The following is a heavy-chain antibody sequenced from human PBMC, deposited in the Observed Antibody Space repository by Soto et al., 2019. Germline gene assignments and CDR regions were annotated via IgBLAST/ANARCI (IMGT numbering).Heavy chain of an antibody. Sequence: QMQLVQSGAGVKKTGSSVKVSCKASGYTFTYRYLHWVRQAPGQALEWMGWITPFNGNTNYAQKFQDRVTITRDRSMSTAYMELSSLRSEDTAMYYCASIGDHDAFDIWGQGTMVTVSS. J-gene: IGHJ3*02. CDR3: ASIGDHDAFDI. D-gene: IGHD4-17*01. CDR1: GYTFTYRY. V-gene: IGHV1-45*02. CDR2: ITPFNGNT.